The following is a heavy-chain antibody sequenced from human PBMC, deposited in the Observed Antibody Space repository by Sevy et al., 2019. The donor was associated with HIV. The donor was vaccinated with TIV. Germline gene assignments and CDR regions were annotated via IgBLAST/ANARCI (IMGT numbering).Heavy chain of an antibody. J-gene: IGHJ3*01. Sequence: GGSLRLSCAASGFTFSDYNMNWVRQAPGKGLEWVSYISGLSNYIYYADSVKGRFSISRDNAKNSLFLQMNSLRAEDTALYYCARAVRTYDDFDLWGQGTMVTVSS. CDR3: ARAVRTYDDFDL. CDR2: ISGLSNYI. D-gene: IGHD6-6*01. V-gene: IGHV3-21*01. CDR1: GFTFSDYN.